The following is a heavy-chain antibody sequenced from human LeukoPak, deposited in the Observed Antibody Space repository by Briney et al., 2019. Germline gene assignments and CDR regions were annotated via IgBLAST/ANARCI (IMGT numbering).Heavy chain of an antibody. V-gene: IGHV3-30*03. D-gene: IGHD6-19*01. CDR1: GVTFSSYG. J-gene: IGHJ4*02. Sequence: PGGSLRLSCAASGVTFSSYGMHWVRQAPGKGLEWVALISSDGNDKLYGDSVKGRFTISRDNSKNTLYLQMNSLRVEDTAVYYCVRGGTPGYSSGRIDYWGQGTLVTVSS. CDR3: VRGGTPGYSSGRIDY. CDR2: ISSDGNDK.